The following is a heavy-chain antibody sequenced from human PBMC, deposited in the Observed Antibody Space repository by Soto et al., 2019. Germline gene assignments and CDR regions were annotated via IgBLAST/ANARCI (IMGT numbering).Heavy chain of an antibody. V-gene: IGHV3-21*01. J-gene: IGHJ5*02. CDR1: GFTFSSYS. Sequence: GGSLRLACAASGFTFSSYSMNWVRQAPGKGLEWVSSISSSSSYIYYADSVKGRFTISRDNAKNSLYLQMNSLRAEDTAVYYCAAYCTNGVCPTGFDPWGQGTLVTVSS. D-gene: IGHD2-8*01. CDR2: ISSSSSYI. CDR3: AAYCTNGVCPTGFDP.